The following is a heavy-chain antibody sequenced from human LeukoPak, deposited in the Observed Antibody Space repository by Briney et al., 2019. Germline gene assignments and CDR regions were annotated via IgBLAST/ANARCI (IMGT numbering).Heavy chain of an antibody. J-gene: IGHJ4*02. CDR3: AKDKGFGGARRGFDY. V-gene: IGHV3-9*01. CDR2: IRWNSGSI. Sequence: GGSPRLSCAASGFTFDDYAMHWVRQAPGKGLEWVSGIRWNSGSIGYADSVKGRFTISRDNAKNSLYLQMNSLRAEDTALYYCAKDKGFGGARRGFDYWGQGTLVTVSS. D-gene: IGHD3-16*01. CDR1: GFTFDDYA.